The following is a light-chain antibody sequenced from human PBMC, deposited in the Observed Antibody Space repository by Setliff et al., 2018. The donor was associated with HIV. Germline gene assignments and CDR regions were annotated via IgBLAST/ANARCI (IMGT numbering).Light chain of an antibody. J-gene: IGLJ1*01. CDR1: SSDVGGYNY. Sequence: QSALTQPASVSGSLGQSITISCTGTSSDVGGYNYVSWYRQHPGKAPKLMIYDVSNRPSVVSNRFSGSKSGNTASLTISGLQAEDEADYYCSSYTSSTTLPYVFGTGTRSPS. CDR2: DVS. V-gene: IGLV2-14*03. CDR3: SSYTSSTTLPYV.